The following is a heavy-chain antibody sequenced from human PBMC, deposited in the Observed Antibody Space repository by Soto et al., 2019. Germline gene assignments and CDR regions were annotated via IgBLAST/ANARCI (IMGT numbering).Heavy chain of an antibody. CDR3: ARGPPLGY. CDR1: GGSISSGGYS. J-gene: IGHJ4*02. V-gene: IGHV4-30-2*01. Sequence: QLQLQESGSGLLKPSQTLSLTCAVSGGSISSGGYSWSWIRQPPGKGLEWIGYIYHSGSTYYNPYLETRVTISVDRSEIQFSLKLISVTAADTAVDYCARGPPLGYWGQRTLVTVSS. CDR2: IYHSGST.